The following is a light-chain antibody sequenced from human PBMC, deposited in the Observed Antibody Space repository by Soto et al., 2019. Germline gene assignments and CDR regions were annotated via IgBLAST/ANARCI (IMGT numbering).Light chain of an antibody. CDR1: QSVLFNSNNKNY. CDR2: WAS. J-gene: IGKJ2*01. CDR3: QQYYSTPPYT. V-gene: IGKV4-1*01. Sequence: DIVMTQSPDSVAVSLGERATINCKSSQSVLFNSNNKNYLAWYQQKPGQPPKLLIYWASTRGSGVPDRFSGSGSGTDFTLTISGLQVEDVAVYYCQQYYSTPPYTFGQGTKLEIK.